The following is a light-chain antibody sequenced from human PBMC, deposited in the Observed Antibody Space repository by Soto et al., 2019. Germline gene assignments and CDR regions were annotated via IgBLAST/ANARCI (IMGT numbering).Light chain of an antibody. CDR2: NTN. V-gene: IGLV8-61*01. CDR3: MLYIGSGIWV. J-gene: IGLJ3*02. Sequence: QAVVTQEPSFSLSPGGTVTLTCDLTSGSVSTNHYPSWYQQTPGQAPRTLIYNTNSRSSGVPDRFSGSILGNKAALTITGAQADDESDYYCMLYIGSGIWVFGGGTKLTVL. CDR1: SGSVSTNHY.